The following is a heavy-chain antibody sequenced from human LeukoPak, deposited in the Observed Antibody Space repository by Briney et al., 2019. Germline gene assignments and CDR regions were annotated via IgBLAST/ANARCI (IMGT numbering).Heavy chain of an antibody. V-gene: IGHV3-23*01. J-gene: IGHJ6*03. CDR2: ISGSGGST. Sequence: GGSLRLSCAASGFAFSSYAMSWVRQAPGKGLEWVSAISGSGGSTYYADSVKGRFTISRDNSKNTLYLQMNSLRAEDTAVYYCAKNGGYCSSTSCYTSGSPLYYYYYYMDLWGKGITVTVSS. CDR1: GFAFSSYA. D-gene: IGHD2-2*02. CDR3: AKNGGYCSSTSCYTSGSPLYYYYYYMDL.